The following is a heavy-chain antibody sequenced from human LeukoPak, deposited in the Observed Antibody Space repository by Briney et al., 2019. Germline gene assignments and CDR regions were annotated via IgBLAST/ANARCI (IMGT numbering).Heavy chain of an antibody. J-gene: IGHJ5*02. Sequence: SETLSLTCTVSGGSISSYYWSWIRQPPGKGLEWIGYIYYSGSTNYNPSLKSRVTISVDTSKNQFSLKLSSVTAADTAVYYCARGPRVPALRLQRVDWFDPWGQGTLVTVSS. CDR3: ARGPRVPALRLQRVDWFDP. CDR2: IYYSGST. CDR1: GGSISSYY. D-gene: IGHD6-25*01. V-gene: IGHV4-59*01.